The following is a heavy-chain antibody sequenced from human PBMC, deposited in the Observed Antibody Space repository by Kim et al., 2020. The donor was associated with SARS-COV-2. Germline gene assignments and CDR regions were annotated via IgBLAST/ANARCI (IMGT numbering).Heavy chain of an antibody. CDR2: ISYDGSNK. CDR3: AKDLYYYGSGSYPDY. D-gene: IGHD3-10*01. V-gene: IGHV3-30*18. Sequence: GGSLRLSCAASGFTFSIYGMHWVRQAPGKGLEWVAVISYDGSNKYYADSVKGRFTISRDNSKNTLYLQMNSLRAEDTAVYYCAKDLYYYGSGSYPDYWGQGTLVTVYS. J-gene: IGHJ4*02. CDR1: GFTFSIYG.